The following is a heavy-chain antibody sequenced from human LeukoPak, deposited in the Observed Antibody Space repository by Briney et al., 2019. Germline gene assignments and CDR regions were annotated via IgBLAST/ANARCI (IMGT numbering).Heavy chain of an antibody. V-gene: IGHV3-11*06. J-gene: IGHJ4*02. D-gene: IGHD3-22*01. CDR2: ISSSSSYT. Sequence: GGSLRLSCAASRFTFSDYYMSWIRQAPGKGLEWVSYISSSSSYTNYADSVKGRFTISRDNAKNSLYLQMNSLRAEDTAVYYCARSYYDSSGYYSVFDYWGQGTLVTVSS. CDR1: RFTFSDYY. CDR3: ARSYYDSSGYYSVFDY.